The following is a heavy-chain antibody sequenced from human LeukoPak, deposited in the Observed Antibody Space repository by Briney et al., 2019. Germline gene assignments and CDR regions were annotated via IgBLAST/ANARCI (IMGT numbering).Heavy chain of an antibody. Sequence: GGSLRLSCAASGFTFSYYSMNWVRQAPGKGLEWVSSISTSSTYVYYADSVKGRFTISRDNAKNLLYLQMNSLRAEDTAVYYCAKQLPRGSDYWGQGTLVTVSS. CDR2: ISTSSTYV. CDR3: AKQLPRGSDY. D-gene: IGHD2-21*01. V-gene: IGHV3-21*04. CDR1: GFTFSYYS. J-gene: IGHJ4*02.